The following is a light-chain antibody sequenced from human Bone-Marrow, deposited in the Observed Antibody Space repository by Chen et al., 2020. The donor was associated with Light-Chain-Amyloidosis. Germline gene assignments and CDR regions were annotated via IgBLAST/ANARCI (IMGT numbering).Light chain of an antibody. V-gene: IGLV2-14*01. CDR1: SSDVGGDNH. CDR3: SSYTITNTLV. CDR2: EVT. J-gene: IGLJ1*01. Sequence: QSALTQPASVSVSPAQSLTISCTGTSSDVGGDNHVSWYQQHPDKAPKLMIYEVTNRPSWVPDRFSGSKSDNTASLTISGLQTEDEADYFCSSYTITNTLVFGSGTRVTVL.